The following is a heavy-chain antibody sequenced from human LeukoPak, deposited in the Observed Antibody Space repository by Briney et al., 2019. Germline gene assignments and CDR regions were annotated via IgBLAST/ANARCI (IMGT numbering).Heavy chain of an antibody. D-gene: IGHD1-14*01. CDR1: GGSFSDYY. J-gene: IGHJ4*02. V-gene: IGHV4-34*01. CDR2: VNHSGIT. Sequence: SETLSLTCAVYGGSFSDYYWSWIRQPPGKGLEWIWEVNHSGITIYNPSLKSRVTISVDTSKNQFSLKLSSVTAADTAVYYRARGSRRYLEDYWGQGTLVTVSS. CDR3: ARGSRRYLEDY.